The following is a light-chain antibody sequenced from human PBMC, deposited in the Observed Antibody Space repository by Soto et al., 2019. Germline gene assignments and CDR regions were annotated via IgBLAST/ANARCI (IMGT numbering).Light chain of an antibody. CDR1: QSISSW. V-gene: IGKV1-5*01. CDR3: QQYSGYLT. Sequence: DIQMTQSPSTLSASVGDRVSITCRASQSISSWLAWYQQKPGKAPKLLIYDASSLESGVPSRFSGSGSGTEFTLTISSLQPDDFATYYCQQYSGYLTFGGGTKVEIK. CDR2: DAS. J-gene: IGKJ4*01.